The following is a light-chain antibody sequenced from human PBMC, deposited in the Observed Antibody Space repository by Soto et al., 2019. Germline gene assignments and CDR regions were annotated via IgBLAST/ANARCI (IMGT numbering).Light chain of an antibody. Sequence: GDRVTITCRASQSISSWLAWYQQKPGKAPKLLIYDASSLESGVPSRFSGSGSGTEFTLTISSLQPDDFATYYCQQYNSYSVFGQGTRREIK. V-gene: IGKV1-5*01. CDR3: QQYNSYSV. CDR2: DAS. J-gene: IGKJ5*01. CDR1: QSISSW.